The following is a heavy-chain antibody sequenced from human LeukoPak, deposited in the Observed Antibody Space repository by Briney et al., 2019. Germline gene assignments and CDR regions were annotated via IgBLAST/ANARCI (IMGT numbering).Heavy chain of an antibody. J-gene: IGHJ4*02. D-gene: IGHD6-19*01. Sequence: GGSLRLSCAASGFTFSSYAMSWVRQAPGKGLEWVSAISGSGGSTYYADSVKGRFTISRDNSKNTLYLQMNSLRAEDTAVYYCAKLPVSYSSGWSNFDYWGQGTLVTVSS. V-gene: IGHV3-23*01. CDR3: AKLPVSYSSGWSNFDY. CDR2: ISGSGGST. CDR1: GFTFSSYA.